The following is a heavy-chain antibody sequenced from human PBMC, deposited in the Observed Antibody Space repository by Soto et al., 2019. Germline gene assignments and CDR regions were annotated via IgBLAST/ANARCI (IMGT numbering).Heavy chain of an antibody. CDR2: ISYDGSNK. J-gene: IGHJ6*02. Sequence: QVQLVESGGGVVQPGRSLRLSCAASGFTFSRYGMHWVRQAPGKGLEWVAVISYDGSNKYYADSVKGRFTISRDNSKNTLYLQMNSLRAEDTAVYYCAKVRFLEWLFDGIDVWGQGTTVTVSS. CDR3: AKVRFLEWLFDGIDV. D-gene: IGHD3-3*01. V-gene: IGHV3-30*18. CDR1: GFTFSRYG.